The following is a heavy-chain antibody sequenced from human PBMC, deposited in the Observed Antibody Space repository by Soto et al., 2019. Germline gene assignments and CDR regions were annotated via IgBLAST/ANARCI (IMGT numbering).Heavy chain of an antibody. CDR1: GFTFSSYG. CDR3: AKDEGGNQIPNFDY. CDR2: ISYDGSNK. J-gene: IGHJ4*02. V-gene: IGHV3-30*18. D-gene: IGHD2-2*01. Sequence: GGSLRLSCAASGFTFSSYGMHWVRQAPGKGLEWVAVISYDGSNKYYADSVKGRFTISRDNSKNTLYLQMNSLRAEDTAVYYCAKDEGGNQIPNFDYWGQGTLVTVSS.